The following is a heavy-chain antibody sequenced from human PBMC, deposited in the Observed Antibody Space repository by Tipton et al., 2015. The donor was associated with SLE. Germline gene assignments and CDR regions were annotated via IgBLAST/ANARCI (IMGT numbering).Heavy chain of an antibody. D-gene: IGHD6-13*01. CDR1: GGSISSGSYY. Sequence: LRLSCTVSGGSISSGSYYWSWIRQPAGKGLEWIGRIYTSGSTNFNPSLKSRVTISIDTSKNQFSLKLSSVTAADTAVYYCARGIGSSWGHYWGQGTLVTVSS. CDR2: IYTSGST. CDR3: ARGIGSSWGHY. V-gene: IGHV4-61*02. J-gene: IGHJ4*02.